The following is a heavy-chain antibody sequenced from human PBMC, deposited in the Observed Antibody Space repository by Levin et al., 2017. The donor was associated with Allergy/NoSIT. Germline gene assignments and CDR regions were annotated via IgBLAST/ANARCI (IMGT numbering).Heavy chain of an antibody. J-gene: IGHJ6*02. Sequence: GESLKISCAASGFTVSSNYMSWVRQAPGKGLEWVSVIYSGGSTYYADSVKGRFTISRDNSKNTLYLQMNSLRAEDTAVYYCARSPPHYDVWSGYYRYYYYGMDVWGQGTTVTVSS. CDR3: ARSPPHYDVWSGYYRYYYYGMDV. D-gene: IGHD3-3*01. CDR2: IYSGGST. CDR1: GFTVSSNY. V-gene: IGHV3-53*01.